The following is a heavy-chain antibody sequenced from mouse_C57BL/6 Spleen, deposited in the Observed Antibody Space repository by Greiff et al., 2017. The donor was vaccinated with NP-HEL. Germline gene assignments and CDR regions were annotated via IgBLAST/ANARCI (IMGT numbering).Heavy chain of an antibody. Sequence: VKLQESGAELARPGASVKLSCKASGYTFTSYGISWVKQRTGQGLEWIGEIYPRSGNTYYNEKFKGKATLTADKSSSTAYMELRSLTSEDSAVYFCARSDGSSYLSDVWGTGTTVTVSS. V-gene: IGHV1-81*01. J-gene: IGHJ1*03. D-gene: IGHD1-1*01. CDR2: IYPRSGNT. CDR3: ARSDGSSYLSDV. CDR1: GYTFTSYG.